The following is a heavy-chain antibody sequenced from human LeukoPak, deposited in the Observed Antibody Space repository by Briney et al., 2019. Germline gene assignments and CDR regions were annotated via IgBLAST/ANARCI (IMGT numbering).Heavy chain of an antibody. J-gene: IGHJ4*02. CDR2: MNPNSGNT. Sequence: ASVKVSCKASGYTFTSYDINWVRQATGQGLEWMGWMNPNSGNTGYAQKFQGRVTMTRNTSISTAYMELSSLRSEDTAVYYCAFSRFCGDYVDYWGQGTLVTVSS. D-gene: IGHD2/OR15-2a*01. CDR3: AFSRFCGDYVDY. CDR1: GYTFTSYD. V-gene: IGHV1-8*01.